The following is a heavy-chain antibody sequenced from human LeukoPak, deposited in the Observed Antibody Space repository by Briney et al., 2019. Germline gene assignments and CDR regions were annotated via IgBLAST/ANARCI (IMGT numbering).Heavy chain of an antibody. CDR1: GFTFSSYG. J-gene: IGHJ3*02. V-gene: IGHV3-7*01. CDR3: ARDPGATGAFDI. CDR2: INQDGSEK. D-gene: IGHD1-26*01. Sequence: PGGSLRLSCAASGFTFSSYGMSWVRQAPGKGLEWVANINQDGSEKYYVDSVEGRFTISRDNAKNSLYLQMNSLRAEDTAVYYCARDPGATGAFDIWGQGTMVTVSS.